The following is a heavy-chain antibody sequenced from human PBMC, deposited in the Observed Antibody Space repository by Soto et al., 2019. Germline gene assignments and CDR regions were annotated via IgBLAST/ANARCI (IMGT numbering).Heavy chain of an antibody. CDR3: ARKSPTTVVTPDY. Sequence: PGGSLRLSCAASGFTFSSYGMHWVRQAPGEGLEYMATISYDGSNKYYADSLKGRFTISRDNARNTLYLQMNSLRAEDTAVYYCARKSPTTVVTPDYWGQGTLVTVSS. D-gene: IGHD4-17*01. J-gene: IGHJ4*02. CDR2: ISYDGSNK. CDR1: GFTFSSYG. V-gene: IGHV3-30*03.